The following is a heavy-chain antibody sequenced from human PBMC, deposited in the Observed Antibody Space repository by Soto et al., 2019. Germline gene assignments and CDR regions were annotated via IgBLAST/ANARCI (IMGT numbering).Heavy chain of an antibody. CDR2: MNPNSGNT. Sequence: ASVKVSCKASGYTFTSYDINWVRQATGQGLEWMGWMNPNSGNTGHAQKFQGRVTMTRNTSISTAHMELSSLRSEDTAVYYCARRPGIAAAGTGNWFEPWGQGTRVTVSS. V-gene: IGHV1-8*01. D-gene: IGHD6-13*01. CDR3: ARRPGIAAAGTGNWFEP. CDR1: GYTFTSYD. J-gene: IGHJ5*02.